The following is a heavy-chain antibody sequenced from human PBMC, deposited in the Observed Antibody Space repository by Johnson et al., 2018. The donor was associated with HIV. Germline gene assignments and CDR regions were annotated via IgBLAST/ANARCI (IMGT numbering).Heavy chain of an antibody. CDR2: ISYDGSNK. J-gene: IGHJ3*02. CDR1: GFTFSSYA. V-gene: IGHV3-30-3*01. Sequence: QVQLVESGGGVVQPGRSLRLSCAASGFTFSSYAMHWVRQAPGKGLEWVTIISYDGSNKYYADSVKGRFTISRDNSNSTLYLQMTSLRPEDTAVYYCARGRISWMVVDLRGGGFDIWGQGTMVNVSS. D-gene: IGHD3-22*01. CDR3: ARGRISWMVVDLRGGGFDI.